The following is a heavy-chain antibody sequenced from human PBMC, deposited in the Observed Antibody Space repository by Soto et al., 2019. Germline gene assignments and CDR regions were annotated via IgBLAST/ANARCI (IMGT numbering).Heavy chain of an antibody. CDR1: GFIFDSYG. J-gene: IGHJ5*01. D-gene: IGHD2-15*01. CDR2: VSGSTFST. CDR3: AKATAGGRPTRFDS. V-gene: IGHV3-23*01. Sequence: GGSLRLSCTASGFIFDSYGLSWVRQAPGKRLEWVAGVSGSTFSTFYAESVEGRFTISRDNGKSTIYLYMRNLRVEDTALYYCAKATAGGRPTRFDSWGQGSRVTVSS.